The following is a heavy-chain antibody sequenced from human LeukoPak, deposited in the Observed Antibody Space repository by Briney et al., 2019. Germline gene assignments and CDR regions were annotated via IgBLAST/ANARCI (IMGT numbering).Heavy chain of an antibody. CDR1: GFIFNTFW. V-gene: IGHV3-7*03. J-gene: IGHJ3*01. CDR2: INQDGSDM. CDR3: ARDFPGIGRGTLDF. Sequence: GGSLRLSCAASGFIFNTFWMNWVRLTPGKGLEWVAKINQDGSDMYYVDSVKGRFFVSRDNARNLVYLQTNSLRVDDTAVYYCARDFPGIGRGTLDFWGQGTIIIVSS. D-gene: IGHD3-10*01.